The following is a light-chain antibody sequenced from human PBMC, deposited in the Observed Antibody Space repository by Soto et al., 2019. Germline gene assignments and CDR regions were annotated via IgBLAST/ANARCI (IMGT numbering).Light chain of an antibody. CDR1: SSDVGGYNY. V-gene: IGLV2-14*01. Sequence: QSALTQPASVSGSPGQSSTISCTGTSSDVGGYNYVSWYQQHPGKAPKLMIYEVSNRPSGVSNRFSGSKSGNTASLTISGLQAEDEADYYCSSYTSSSTRWVVVGGGTKLTVL. CDR3: SSYTSSSTRWVV. CDR2: EVS. J-gene: IGLJ2*01.